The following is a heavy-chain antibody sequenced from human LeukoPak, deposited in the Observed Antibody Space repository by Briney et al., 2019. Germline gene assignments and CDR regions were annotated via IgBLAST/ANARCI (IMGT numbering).Heavy chain of an antibody. J-gene: IGHJ4*02. CDR2: INWNGGST. CDR1: GFTFDDYG. V-gene: IGHV3-20*04. D-gene: IGHD5-24*01. Sequence: PGGSLRLSCAASGFTFDDYGMSWVRQAPGKGLEWVSGINWNGGSTGYADSVKGRFTISRDNAKNSLYLQMNSLRAEDTALYYCARSARDGYNSQPFANWGQGTLVTVSS. CDR3: ARSARDGYNSQPFAN.